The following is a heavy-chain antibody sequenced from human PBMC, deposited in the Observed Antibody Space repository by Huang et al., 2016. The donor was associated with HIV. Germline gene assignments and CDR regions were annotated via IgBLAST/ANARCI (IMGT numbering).Heavy chain of an antibody. Sequence: QMQLQQRGAGLLKPSETLSLTCGVSGGSFTGNYLTWIRQAPGKGLEWIGEVNDSGATNNNPSLKGRVTISLDKSNRELSLNLRSVTAADTAVYYCARQWTILEWLLGLDVWGQGTTVSVSS. CDR2: VNDSGAT. J-gene: IGHJ6*02. D-gene: IGHD3-3*01. CDR3: ARQWTILEWLLGLDV. CDR1: GGSFTGNY. V-gene: IGHV4-34*02.